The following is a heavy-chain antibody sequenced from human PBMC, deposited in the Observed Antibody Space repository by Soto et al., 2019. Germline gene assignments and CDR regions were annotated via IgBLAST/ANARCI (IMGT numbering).Heavy chain of an antibody. V-gene: IGHV1-3*01. CDR1: GDTRTDFS. D-gene: IGHD2-15*01. Sequence: GASVKVSCKASGDTRTDFSMHWVRQAPGQRPEWMGWLSVGNGDTKYSQKFQGRVTITRDTSARTACMELSNLRSEDTAVYYCATSEGDCGGGSCYNYFYYYGMDVWGQGTTVTVSS. J-gene: IGHJ6*02. CDR2: LSVGNGDT. CDR3: ATSEGDCGGGSCYNYFYYYGMDV.